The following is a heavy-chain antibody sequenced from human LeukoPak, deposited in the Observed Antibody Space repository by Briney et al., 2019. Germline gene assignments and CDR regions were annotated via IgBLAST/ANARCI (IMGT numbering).Heavy chain of an antibody. D-gene: IGHD3-22*01. Sequence: PSETLSLTCAVYGGSFSGYYWSWIRQPPGKGLEWIGEINHSGSTNYNPSLKSRVTISVDTSKNQFSLKLSSVTAADTAVYYCARVEKSYDSSGYYHVSRVYYFDYWGQGTLVTVSS. V-gene: IGHV4-34*01. CDR3: ARVEKSYDSSGYYHVSRVYYFDY. CDR1: GGSFSGYY. CDR2: INHSGST. J-gene: IGHJ4*02.